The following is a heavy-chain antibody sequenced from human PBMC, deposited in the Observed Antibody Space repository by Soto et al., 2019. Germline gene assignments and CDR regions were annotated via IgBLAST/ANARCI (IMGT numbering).Heavy chain of an antibody. V-gene: IGHV3-11*01. CDR2: ISSSGSTI. J-gene: IGHJ4*02. CDR1: GFTFSDYY. D-gene: IGHD2-15*01. CDR3: AREDIYCSGGSCYSTHFDY. Sequence: GGSLRLSCAASGFTFSDYYMSWIRQAPGKGLEWVSYISSSGSTIYYADSVKGRFTISRDNAKNSLYLQMNSLRAEDTAVYYCAREDIYCSGGSCYSTHFDYWGQGTLVTVSS.